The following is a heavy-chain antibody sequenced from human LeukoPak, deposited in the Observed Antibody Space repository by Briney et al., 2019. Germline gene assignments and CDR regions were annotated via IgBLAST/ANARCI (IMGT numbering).Heavy chain of an antibody. J-gene: IGHJ6*02. CDR1: GFTFSNYP. D-gene: IGHD6-19*01. CDR2: ITGDGGST. V-gene: IGHV3-64*02. CDR3: ARGNAVAGTSAGTDV. Sequence: GGSLRLSCAPSGFTFSNYPMHWVRQGPGKGLECVSAITGDGGSTFYADSVKGRFTISRDNSKNTLYLQMASLSADDMAVYYCARGNAVAGTSAGTDVWGQGTTVTVSS.